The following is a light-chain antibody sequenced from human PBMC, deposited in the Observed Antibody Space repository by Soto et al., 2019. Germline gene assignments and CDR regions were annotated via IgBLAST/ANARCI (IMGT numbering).Light chain of an antibody. V-gene: IGKV3D-15*01. Sequence: VMTHSPATVSVSPGERATLSCMASQSVRTNLAWYQQKPGQAPRLLIYGASGRATAIPARFSGSGSGTEFTLTISSLQSEDCAIYYCQQYDKWAETFGQGTKVDIK. J-gene: IGKJ1*01. CDR1: QSVRTN. CDR2: GAS. CDR3: QQYDKWAET.